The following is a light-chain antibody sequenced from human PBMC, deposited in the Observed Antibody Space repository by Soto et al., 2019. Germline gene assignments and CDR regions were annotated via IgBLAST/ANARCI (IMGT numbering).Light chain of an antibody. CDR2: GAS. J-gene: IGKJ1*01. CDR3: QQYYTWPRT. Sequence: EIVMTQSPATLSVSPGERATLSCRASQSVSNNLAWYQQKPGQAPRLLIYGASTRATGIPARFSGSGSGTEFTLTVSSLQSEDFAVYYCQQYYTWPRTFGQGTKVEIK. V-gene: IGKV3-15*01. CDR1: QSVSNN.